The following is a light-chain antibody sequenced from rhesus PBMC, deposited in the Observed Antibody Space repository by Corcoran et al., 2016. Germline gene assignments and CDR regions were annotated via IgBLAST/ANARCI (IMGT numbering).Light chain of an antibody. J-gene: IGKJ1*01. V-gene: IGKV1-69*01. CDR2: RAS. Sequence: DIQMTQSPSSLSASVGDRVTITCRASQGISKWVAWDQQKPGKAPKLLIDRASNVETGVPSRVSGSGAGTDFTLTIRSLQPEDIATYYCPQHYNSPPTFGQGTKVEIK. CDR1: QGISKW. CDR3: PQHYNSPPT.